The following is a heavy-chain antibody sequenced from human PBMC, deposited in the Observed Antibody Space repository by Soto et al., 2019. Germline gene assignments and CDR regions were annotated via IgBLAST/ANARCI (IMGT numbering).Heavy chain of an antibody. CDR1: GFPFSSYA. J-gene: IGHJ4*02. D-gene: IGHD5-12*01. CDR2: INSGSSTI. Sequence: EVQLVESGGGLVQPGGSLRLSCAASGFPFSSYAMNWVRQAPGKGLEWVSYINSGSSTIYYADSAKGRFTISRDNAKNSLYLQTNSLRDEDTAVYFCVRDRGYTGYDLQYWGQGALVAVSS. V-gene: IGHV3-48*02. CDR3: VRDRGYTGYDLQY.